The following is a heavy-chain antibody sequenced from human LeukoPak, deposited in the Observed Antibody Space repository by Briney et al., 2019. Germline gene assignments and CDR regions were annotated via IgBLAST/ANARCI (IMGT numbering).Heavy chain of an antibody. D-gene: IGHD6-6*01. Sequence: PGRSLRLSCAASGFTFSSYGMHWVRQAPGQGLEWVAVISYDGSNKYYADSVKGRFTISRDNSKNTLYLQMNSLRADDTAVYYCAKDSSSSDFDYWGQGTLVTVSS. CDR3: AKDSSSSDFDY. J-gene: IGHJ4*02. CDR2: ISYDGSNK. CDR1: GFTFSSYG. V-gene: IGHV3-30*18.